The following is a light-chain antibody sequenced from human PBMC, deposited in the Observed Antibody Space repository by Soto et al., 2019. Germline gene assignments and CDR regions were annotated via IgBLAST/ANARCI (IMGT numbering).Light chain of an antibody. Sequence: ESMLTQSPATLSLSPGERATLSCRPSQSVRSYLAWYQQKPGQAPRLLIYDASNRAPGIPARFSGSGSGTDFTLTISSLEPDDFAVYYCQQRSSWPRITFGQGTRLEIK. CDR2: DAS. J-gene: IGKJ5*01. CDR3: QQRSSWPRIT. CDR1: QSVRSY. V-gene: IGKV3-11*01.